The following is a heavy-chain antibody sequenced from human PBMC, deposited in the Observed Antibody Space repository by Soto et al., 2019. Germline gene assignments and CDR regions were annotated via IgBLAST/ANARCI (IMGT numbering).Heavy chain of an antibody. Sequence: GGSLRLSCAASGFTFSSYSMNWVRQAPGKGLEWVSYISSSSSTIYYADSVKGRFTISRDNAKNSLYLQMNSLRDEDTAVYYCARRTWGSNYDFWSGYSRDYYYYGMDVWGQGTTVTVSS. J-gene: IGHJ6*02. CDR1: GFTFSSYS. V-gene: IGHV3-48*02. CDR3: ARRTWGSNYDFWSGYSRDYYYYGMDV. D-gene: IGHD3-3*01. CDR2: ISSSSSTI.